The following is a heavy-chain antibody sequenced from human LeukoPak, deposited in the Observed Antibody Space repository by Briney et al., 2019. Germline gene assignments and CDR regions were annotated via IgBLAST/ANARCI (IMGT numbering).Heavy chain of an antibody. D-gene: IGHD1-1*01. CDR2: ISSGSSYI. CDR3: ARARAGIQAGFDY. V-gene: IGHV3-21*01. J-gene: IGHJ4*02. CDR1: GFTFSTYS. Sequence: GGTLRLSCAASGFTFSTYSINWVRQAPGKGLEWGSSISSGSSYIYYADSVKGRFTISRDNAKNSLYLQMNSLRVEDTAVYYCARARAGIQAGFDYWGQGTLVTVSS.